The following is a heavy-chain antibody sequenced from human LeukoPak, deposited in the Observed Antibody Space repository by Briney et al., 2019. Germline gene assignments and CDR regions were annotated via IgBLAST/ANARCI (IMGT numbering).Heavy chain of an antibody. CDR2: IKEDGSEK. J-gene: IGHJ4*02. V-gene: IGHV3-7*03. CDR1: GFTFRTYW. D-gene: IGHD3-10*01. Sequence: GGSLRLSCAASGFTFRTYWMNWVRQAPGKGLEWVANIKEDGSEKYYVDSVKGRFTISRDNAKNSLYLQMNSLRAEDTAVYYCVSGGLWFGDNDYWGQGTLVTVSS. CDR3: VSGGLWFGDNDY.